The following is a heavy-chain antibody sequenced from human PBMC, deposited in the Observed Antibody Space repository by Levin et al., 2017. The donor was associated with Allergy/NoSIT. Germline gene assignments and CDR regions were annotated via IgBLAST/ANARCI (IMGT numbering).Heavy chain of an antibody. CDR2: MNPNSGNT. D-gene: IGHD4-17*01. Sequence: ASVKVSCKASGYTFTNYDINWVRQATGQGLEWMGWMNPNSGNTGYAQKFQGRVTLTRTSSISTAYMELSSLTSEDTAVYYCATVNHDVYGDYGQDHWGQGTLVTVSS. J-gene: IGHJ4*02. CDR1: GYTFTNYD. CDR3: ATVNHDVYGDYGQDH. V-gene: IGHV1-8*01.